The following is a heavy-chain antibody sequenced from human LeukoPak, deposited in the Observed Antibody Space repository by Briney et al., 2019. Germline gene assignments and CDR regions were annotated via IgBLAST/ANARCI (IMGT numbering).Heavy chain of an antibody. CDR3: ARVDYGDYRFDY. V-gene: IGHV4-31*01. CDR2: IYYSGST. J-gene: IGHJ4*02. CDR1: GGSISSGGYY. D-gene: IGHD4-17*01. Sequence: SETLSLTCTVSGGSISSGGYYWSWIRQHPGKGLEWIGYIYYSGSTYYNPSLKSPVTISVDTSKNQFSLKLSSVTAADTAVYHCARVDYGDYRFDYWGQGTLVTVSS.